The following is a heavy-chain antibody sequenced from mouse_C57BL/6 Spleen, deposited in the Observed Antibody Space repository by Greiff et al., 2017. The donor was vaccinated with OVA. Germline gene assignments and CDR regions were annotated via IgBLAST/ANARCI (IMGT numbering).Heavy chain of an antibody. J-gene: IGHJ2*01. V-gene: IGHV5-17*01. CDR3: ARPGYYGSSLDY. CDR1: GFTFSDYG. D-gene: IGHD1-1*01. CDR2: ISSGSSTL. Sequence: EVQVVESGGGLVKPGGSLKLSCAASGFTFSDYGMHWVRQAPEKGLEWVAYISSGSSTLYYADTVKGRFTISRDNAKNTLFLQMTSLRSEDTAMYYCARPGYYGSSLDYWGQGTTLTVSS.